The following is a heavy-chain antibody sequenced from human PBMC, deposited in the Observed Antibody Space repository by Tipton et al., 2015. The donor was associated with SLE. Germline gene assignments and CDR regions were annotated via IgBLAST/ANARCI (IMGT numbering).Heavy chain of an antibody. D-gene: IGHD3/OR15-3a*01. Sequence: TLSLTCTVSGSSLSRDYYWGWIRQAPGKGLEWLGSMSPSGGISYNPSLKSRLTISADRSKNQFSLKLTSVTATDTAVYYCARDLGHGGDSDYWGQGRLVSVSS. CDR1: GSSLSRDYY. CDR2: MSPSGGI. V-gene: IGHV4-38-2*02. J-gene: IGHJ4*02. CDR3: ARDLGHGGDSDY.